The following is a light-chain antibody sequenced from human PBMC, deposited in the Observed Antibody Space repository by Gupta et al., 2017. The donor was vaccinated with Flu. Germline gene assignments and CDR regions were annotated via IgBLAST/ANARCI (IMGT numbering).Light chain of an antibody. Sequence: PSTLSASVGDRVTITCRASQSISNWLAWYQQKAGKAPRLLIYKASTLESGVPSRFSGSGSATEFTLTISSLQSDDFATYYCQQYHSYPYTFGQGTKLEIK. J-gene: IGKJ2*01. V-gene: IGKV1-5*03. CDR2: KAS. CDR3: QQYHSYPYT. CDR1: QSISNW.